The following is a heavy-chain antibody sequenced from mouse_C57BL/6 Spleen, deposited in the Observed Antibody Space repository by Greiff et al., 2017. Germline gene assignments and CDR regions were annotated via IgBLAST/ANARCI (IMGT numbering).Heavy chain of an antibody. CDR2: ISDGGSYT. V-gene: IGHV5-4*01. J-gene: IGHJ2*01. CDR3: ARDQGTGAYYFDY. CDR1: GFTFSSYA. D-gene: IGHD4-1*01. Sequence: EVKLEESGGGLVKPGGSLKLSCAASGFTFSSYAMSWVRQTPEKRLEWVATISDGGSYTYYPDNVKGRFTISRDNAKNNLYLQMSHLKSEDTAMYYCARDQGTGAYYFDYWGQGTTLTVSS.